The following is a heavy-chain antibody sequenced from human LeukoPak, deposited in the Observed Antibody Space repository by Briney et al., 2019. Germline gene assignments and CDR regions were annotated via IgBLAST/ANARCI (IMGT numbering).Heavy chain of an antibody. V-gene: IGHV1-18*01. CDR1: GYTFTSYG. J-gene: IGHJ6*03. CDR3: ARDRPRKMAQTHYYYYMDV. Sequence: ASVKVSCKASGYTFTSYGIGWVRQAPGQGLEWMGWISVHNGNTNYAQKLQGRVTMTTDTSTSTAYMELRSLRSDDTAVYYCARDRPRKMAQTHYYYYMDVWGKGTTVTISS. D-gene: IGHD2-8*01. CDR2: ISVHNGNT.